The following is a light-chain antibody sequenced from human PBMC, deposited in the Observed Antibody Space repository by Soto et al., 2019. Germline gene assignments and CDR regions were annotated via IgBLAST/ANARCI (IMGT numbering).Light chain of an antibody. Sequence: QSALTQPPSASGSPGQSVTISCTGTSSDVGAYIFVSWYQQHPGKAPKLMVYDVNRRPPGVPDRFFGSKSGNTASLTVSGLQAEDEADYYCVSFAGGTCVFGTGTKLTVL. V-gene: IGLV2-8*01. J-gene: IGLJ1*01. CDR3: VSFAGGTCV. CDR1: SSDVGAYIF. CDR2: DVN.